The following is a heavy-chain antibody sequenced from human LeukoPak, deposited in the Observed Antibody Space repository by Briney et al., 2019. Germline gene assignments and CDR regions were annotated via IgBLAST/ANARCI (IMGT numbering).Heavy chain of an antibody. D-gene: IGHD3-10*01. J-gene: IGHJ3*02. V-gene: IGHV4-31*02. CDR1: GGSIISGANY. CDR2: MYYSGDT. CDR3: ARMPHPNMYYSGSGSYYSVIDAFDI. Sequence: SETLSLTCTVSGGSIISGANYWSWIRQHSEKGLEWIGYMYYSGDTYYNPSLKSRVIISADTSKNHFSLKLTSVTAADTAVYYCARMPHPNMYYSGSGSYYSVIDAFDIWGQGTVVTVSS.